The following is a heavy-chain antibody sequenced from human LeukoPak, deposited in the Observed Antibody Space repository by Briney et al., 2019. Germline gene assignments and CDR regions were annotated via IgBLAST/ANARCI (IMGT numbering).Heavy chain of an antibody. CDR3: ARQVGATDFDY. D-gene: IGHD1-26*01. Sequence: SETLSLTCTVSGGSISSYYWSWIRQPPGKGLEWIGYIYTSGSTNYNPSLKSRVIISVDASKNQFSLKLSSVTAADTAVYYCARQVGATDFDYWGQGTLVTVSS. CDR1: GGSISSYY. V-gene: IGHV4-4*09. CDR2: IYTSGST. J-gene: IGHJ4*02.